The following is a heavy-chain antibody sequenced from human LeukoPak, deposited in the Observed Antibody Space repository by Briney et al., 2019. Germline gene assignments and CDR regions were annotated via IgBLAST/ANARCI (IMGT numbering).Heavy chain of an antibody. CDR1: GYTFQSHG. Sequence: GGSLRLSCAASGYTFQSHGMSWVRQAPGKGLEWVSGTNWNGGTTSYADSVKGRFTISRDNARRILYLQMNSLRAEDTALYYCARDWSYIALDVWGQGTMVTVSS. J-gene: IGHJ3*01. CDR2: TNWNGGTT. D-gene: IGHD3-10*01. V-gene: IGHV3-20*04. CDR3: ARDWSYIALDV.